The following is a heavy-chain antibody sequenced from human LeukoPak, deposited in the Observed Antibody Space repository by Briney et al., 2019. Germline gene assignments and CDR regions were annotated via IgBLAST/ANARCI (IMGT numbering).Heavy chain of an antibody. CDR1: GFTVSSNY. CDR2: IYSGGST. Sequence: GGSLRLSCAASGFTVSSNYISWVRQAPGKGLEWVSVIYSGGSTYYADSVKGRFTISRDNSKNTLYLQMNSLRAEDTAVYYCASLSIGSPFNGMDVWGQGTTVTVSS. D-gene: IGHD3-10*01. J-gene: IGHJ6*02. V-gene: IGHV3-53*01. CDR3: ASLSIGSPFNGMDV.